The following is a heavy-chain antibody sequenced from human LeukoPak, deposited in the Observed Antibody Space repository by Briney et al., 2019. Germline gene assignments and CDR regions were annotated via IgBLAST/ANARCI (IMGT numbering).Heavy chain of an antibody. D-gene: IGHD5-24*01. CDR1: GGSFSGYY. V-gene: IGHV4-34*01. Sequence: PSETLSLTCAVYGGSFSGYYWSWIRQPPGKGPEWIGEINHSGSTNYNPSLNSRVTISVDTSKNQFSLKLSSVTAADTAVYYCARGQIRDGYNYDEYWGQGTLVTVSS. CDR2: INHSGST. CDR3: ARGQIRDGYNYDEY. J-gene: IGHJ4*02.